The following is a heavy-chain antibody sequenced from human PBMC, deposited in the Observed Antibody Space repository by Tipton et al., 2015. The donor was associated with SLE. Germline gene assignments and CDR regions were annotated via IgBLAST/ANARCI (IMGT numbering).Heavy chain of an antibody. CDR2: INHSGST. Sequence: TLSLTCAVYGGSFSGYYWSWIRQPPGKGLEWIGEINHSGSTNYNPSLKSRVTISVDTSKNQFSLKLSSVTAADTAVYYCARETTVTTYFDYWGQGTLVPVSS. J-gene: IGHJ4*02. V-gene: IGHV4-34*01. CDR3: ARETTVTTYFDY. CDR1: GGSFSGYY. D-gene: IGHD4-17*01.